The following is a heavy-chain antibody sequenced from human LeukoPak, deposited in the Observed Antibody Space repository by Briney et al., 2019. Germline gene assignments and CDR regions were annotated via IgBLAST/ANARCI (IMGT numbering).Heavy chain of an antibody. CDR3: AREIRGFFDY. Sequence: PGGSLRLSCVVSGFTFSIYEMNWVRQAPGKGLEWVSYISSGGGTIYYADSVKGRFTISRDNAKNSLYLQMNSLRAEDTAVYYCAREIRGFFDYWGQGTLVTVSS. J-gene: IGHJ4*02. V-gene: IGHV3-48*03. D-gene: IGHD3-10*01. CDR2: ISSGGGTI. CDR1: GFTFSIYE.